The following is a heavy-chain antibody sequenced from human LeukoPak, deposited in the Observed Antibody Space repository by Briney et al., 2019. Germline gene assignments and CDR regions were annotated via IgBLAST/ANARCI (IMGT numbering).Heavy chain of an antibody. V-gene: IGHV3-23*01. D-gene: IGHD3-22*01. CDR3: AKDSRYYYDSRGYADY. CDR1: GFTFSSYA. CDR2: ISGSGGST. Sequence: PGGSLRLSCAASGFTFSSYAMSWVRQAPGKGLEWVSGISGSGGSTHYADSVKDRFTISRENSKNTLYLQMNSLRAEDTAVYYCAKDSRYYYDSRGYADYWGQGTLVTVSS. J-gene: IGHJ4*02.